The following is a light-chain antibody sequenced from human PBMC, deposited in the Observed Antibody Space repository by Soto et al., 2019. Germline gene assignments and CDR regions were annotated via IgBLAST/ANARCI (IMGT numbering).Light chain of an antibody. CDR3: MQSTQLPPT. CDR2: EVS. J-gene: IGKJ5*01. Sequence: VMSQTPLSLSVAPGQPASLSCMSSQSLLHMTGETFLFLYVQKPGQSPQLLIYEVSTRVSGVPDRFSGSGSGTDFTLEISRVETDDVGIYSCMQSTQLPPTFGQGTRLEIK. CDR1: QSLLHMTGETF. V-gene: IGKV2D-29*02.